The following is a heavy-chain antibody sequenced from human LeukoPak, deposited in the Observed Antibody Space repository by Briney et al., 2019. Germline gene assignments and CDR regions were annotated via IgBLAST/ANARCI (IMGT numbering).Heavy chain of an antibody. Sequence: SETLSRTCTVSGGSISSYYWSWIRQPPGKGLEWIGYIYYTGSTNYNPSLKSRVTISVDTSKNQFSLKLSSVTAADTAVYYCARGTLEYSSSWYNYYYGMDVWGQGTTVTVSS. V-gene: IGHV4-59*01. CDR3: ARGTLEYSSSWYNYYYGMDV. D-gene: IGHD6-13*01. CDR1: GGSISSYY. CDR2: IYYTGST. J-gene: IGHJ6*02.